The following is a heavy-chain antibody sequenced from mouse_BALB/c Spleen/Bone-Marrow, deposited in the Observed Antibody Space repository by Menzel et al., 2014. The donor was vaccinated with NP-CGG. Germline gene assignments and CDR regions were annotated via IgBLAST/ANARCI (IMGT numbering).Heavy chain of an antibody. CDR2: IRNKAYGYTT. V-gene: IGHV7-3*02. J-gene: IGHJ4*01. CDR3: ARFPMDY. CDR1: GFTFTDYY. Sequence: EVQGVESGGGLVQPGGSLRLSCTTSGFTFTDYYMSWVRQPLGKALEWLAFIRNKAYGYTTEYSASVRGRFTISRDNSQRILYRQMNTLRAEDSATYYCARFPMDYWGQGTSVTVSS.